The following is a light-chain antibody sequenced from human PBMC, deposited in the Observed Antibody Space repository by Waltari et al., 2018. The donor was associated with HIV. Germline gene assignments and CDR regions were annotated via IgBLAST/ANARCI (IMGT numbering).Light chain of an antibody. CDR3: QQYGSSRET. Sequence: EIVLTQSPGTLSLSPGARATLSCRASQSVSSSYLAWYQQKPGQAPRLLIYGASSRATGIPDRFSGSGSGTDFTLTISRLEPEDFAVYYCQQYGSSRETFGQGTKVEIK. CDR2: GAS. CDR1: QSVSSSY. J-gene: IGKJ1*01. V-gene: IGKV3-20*01.